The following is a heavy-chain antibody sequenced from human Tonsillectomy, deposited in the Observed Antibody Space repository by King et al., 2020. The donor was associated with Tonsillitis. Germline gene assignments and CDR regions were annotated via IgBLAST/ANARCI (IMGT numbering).Heavy chain of an antibody. V-gene: IGHV3-43*01. J-gene: IGHJ6*02. CDR2: ISWDGGST. CDR1: GFTFDGYT. Sequence: VQLVESGGVVVQPGGSLRLSCAASGFTFDGYTMHWVRQAPGKGLEWVSLISWDGGSTYYADSVKGRFTISRDNSKNSLYLQMNSLRTEDSALYYCAKDLGYYYGMDVWGQGTTVTVSS. CDR3: AKDLGYYYGMDV. D-gene: IGHD3-16*01.